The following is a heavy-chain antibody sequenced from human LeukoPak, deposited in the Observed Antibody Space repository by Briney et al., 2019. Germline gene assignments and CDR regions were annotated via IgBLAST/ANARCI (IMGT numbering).Heavy chain of an antibody. Sequence: GGSLRLSCAASGFTFSTFGMHWVRQAPGKGLEWVAVVWSDGNNKYYADSVKGRFTISRDNSKNTLYLQMNGLRAEDTAVYYCARVLNVTFDFWGQGTLVTVPS. J-gene: IGHJ4*02. CDR3: ARVLNVTFDF. CDR1: GFTFSTFG. V-gene: IGHV3-33*01. CDR2: VWSDGNNK. D-gene: IGHD2-21*02.